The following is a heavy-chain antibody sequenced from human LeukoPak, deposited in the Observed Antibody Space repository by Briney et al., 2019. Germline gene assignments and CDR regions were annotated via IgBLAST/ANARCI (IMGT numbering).Heavy chain of an antibody. CDR1: GFTFSSYA. V-gene: IGHV3-23*01. D-gene: IGHD2-2*01. Sequence: GGSLRLSCAASGFTFSSYAMSWVRQAPGEGLEWVSAISGSGGSTYYADSAKGRFTISRDNSKNTLYLQMNSLRAEDTAVYYCAKEVVVVPAAINYFDYWGQGTLVTVSS. CDR3: AKEVVVVPAAINYFDY. CDR2: ISGSGGST. J-gene: IGHJ4*02.